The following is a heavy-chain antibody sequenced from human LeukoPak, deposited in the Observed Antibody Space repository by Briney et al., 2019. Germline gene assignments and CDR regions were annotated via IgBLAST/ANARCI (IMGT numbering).Heavy chain of an antibody. D-gene: IGHD3-10*01. Sequence: SQTLSLTCSVSGGSISSGDYYWSWIRQPPGKGLEWIGYIYYSGSTDYNPSLKSRISISADTSKNQFSLKLTSVTAADTAVYYCARVTVRGVIRFCFDCWGQGTLVTVSS. CDR2: IYYSGST. CDR3: ARVTVRGVIRFCFDC. V-gene: IGHV4-30-4*01. CDR1: GGSISSGDYY. J-gene: IGHJ4*02.